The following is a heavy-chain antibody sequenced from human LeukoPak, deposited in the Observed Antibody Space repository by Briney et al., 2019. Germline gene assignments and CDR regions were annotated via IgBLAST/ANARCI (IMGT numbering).Heavy chain of an antibody. CDR1: GGSITFGNYY. CDR3: ARARVIPASFDD. J-gene: IGHJ4*02. Sequence: SETLSLTCTVSGGSITFGNYYWTWIRQPAGNGLEWIGRIYTSGRTFYNPSLKSRVTISMDTSMNQFSLRLNSVTAADTAVYYCARARVIPASFDDWGQGTLVTVSS. CDR2: IYTSGRT. V-gene: IGHV4-61*02.